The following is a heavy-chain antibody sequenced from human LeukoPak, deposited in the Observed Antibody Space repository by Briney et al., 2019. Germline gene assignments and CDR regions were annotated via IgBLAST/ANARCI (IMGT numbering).Heavy chain of an antibody. CDR1: SGSISSDNW. D-gene: IGHD3-10*01. Sequence: SGTLSLTCAVSSGSISSDNWWSWVRQPPGKGLEWIGETYHSGSTRYNPSLKSRVTISIDQSKNQFSLKQNSVTAADTAVYYCARGGGISSGSLAYWGQGTLVTVSS. CDR3: ARGGGISSGSLAY. J-gene: IGHJ4*02. V-gene: IGHV4-4*02. CDR2: TYHSGST.